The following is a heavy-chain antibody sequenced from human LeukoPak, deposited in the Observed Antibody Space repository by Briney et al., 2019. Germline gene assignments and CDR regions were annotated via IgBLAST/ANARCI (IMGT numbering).Heavy chain of an antibody. CDR3: ARDQEGFDY. Sequence: ASVRVSCKASGYTFTSNYIHWVRQAPGQGLEWMGMIYPRDGSTSCAQKFQGRVTVTRDTSTSTVHMELSGLRSEDTAVYYCARDQEGFDYWGQGTLVTVSS. J-gene: IGHJ4*02. CDR2: IYPRDGST. CDR1: GYTFTSNY. V-gene: IGHV1-46*01.